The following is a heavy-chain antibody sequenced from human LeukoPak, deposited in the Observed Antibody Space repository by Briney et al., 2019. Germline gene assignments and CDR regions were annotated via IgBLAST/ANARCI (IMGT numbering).Heavy chain of an antibody. CDR1: GYTFSSHF. CDR3: ATLRSSSWSGFDY. Sequence: ASVKVSCKASGYTFSSHFIHWVRQAPGQGLEWMGMINPSGSGTTSAQKFQGRVTMTEDTSTDTAYMELSSLRSEDTAVYYCATLRSSSWSGFDYWGQGTLVTVSS. D-gene: IGHD6-13*01. CDR2: INPSGSGT. V-gene: IGHV1-46*01. J-gene: IGHJ4*02.